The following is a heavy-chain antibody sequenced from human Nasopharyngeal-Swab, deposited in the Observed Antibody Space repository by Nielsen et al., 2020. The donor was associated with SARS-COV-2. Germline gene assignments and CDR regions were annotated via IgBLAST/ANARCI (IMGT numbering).Heavy chain of an antibody. CDR2: IYLDDDK. Sequence: SGPTLLQPPPTRSLTCTFSGFSLSTSGVGVGWIRQPPGKALEWLALIYLDDDKRYSPSLKSRITITKDTCKNQVVLTMTNMDPVDTATYYCAHSVQYYDPSIGYFLDYWGQGTLVTVSS. D-gene: IGHD3-3*01. CDR1: GFSLSTSGVG. CDR3: AHSVQYYDPSIGYFLDY. V-gene: IGHV2-5*02. J-gene: IGHJ4*02.